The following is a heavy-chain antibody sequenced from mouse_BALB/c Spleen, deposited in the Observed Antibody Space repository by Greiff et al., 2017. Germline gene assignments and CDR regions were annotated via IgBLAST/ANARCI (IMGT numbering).Heavy chain of an antibody. CDR1: GFTFSSFG. CDR3: ARERGDYYGYDFDY. J-gene: IGHJ2*01. D-gene: IGHD1-2*01. Sequence: EVMLVESGGGLVQPGGSRKLSCAASGFTFSSFGMHWVRQAPEKGLEWVAYISNGSSTIYYADTVKGRFTISRDNPKNTLFLQMTSLRSEDTAMYYCARERGDYYGYDFDYWGQGTTLTVSS. CDR2: ISNGSSTI. V-gene: IGHV5-17*02.